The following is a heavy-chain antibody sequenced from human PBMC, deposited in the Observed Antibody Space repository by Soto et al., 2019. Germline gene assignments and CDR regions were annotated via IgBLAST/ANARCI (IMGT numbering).Heavy chain of an antibody. D-gene: IGHD2-2*01. CDR3: ARGQRSPDWFDP. J-gene: IGHJ5*02. V-gene: IGHV1-8*01. CDR2: MNPNSGNT. Sequence: QVQLVQSGAEVKKPGASVKVSCKASGYTFTSYDINWVRQATGQGLEWMGWMNPNSGNTGYAQKFQGRXXMXRXXSMSTAYMELSSLRSEYTAVYYCARGQRSPDWFDPWGQGTLVTVSS. CDR1: GYTFTSYD.